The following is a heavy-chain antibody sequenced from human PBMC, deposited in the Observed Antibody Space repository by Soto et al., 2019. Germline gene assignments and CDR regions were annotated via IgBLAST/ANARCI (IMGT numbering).Heavy chain of an antibody. CDR1: GFTFSIYA. CDR2: ISYDGINK. CDR3: ARTLVLRAYYYYGMDV. V-gene: IGHV3-30-3*01. Sequence: LRLSSSSSGFTFSIYAMHWVRHAPVKGLEWVAVISYDGINKYYADSVKGRFTISRDNSKNTLYLQMNSLRAEDTAVYYCARTLVLRAYYYYGMDVWGQGTTVTVSS. D-gene: IGHD3-3*02. J-gene: IGHJ6*02.